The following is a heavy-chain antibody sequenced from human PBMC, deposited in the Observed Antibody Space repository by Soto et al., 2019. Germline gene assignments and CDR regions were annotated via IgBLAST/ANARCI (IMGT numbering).Heavy chain of an antibody. CDR3: AREATIEYYYYMDV. Sequence: SETLSLTCTVSGGSISSYYWSWIRQPPGKGLEWIGYIYYSGSTNYNPSLKSRVTISVDTSKNQFSLKLSSVTAADTAVYYCAREATIEYYYYMDVWGKGTTVTVS. CDR1: GGSISSYY. V-gene: IGHV4-59*01. D-gene: IGHD5-12*01. CDR2: IYYSGST. J-gene: IGHJ6*03.